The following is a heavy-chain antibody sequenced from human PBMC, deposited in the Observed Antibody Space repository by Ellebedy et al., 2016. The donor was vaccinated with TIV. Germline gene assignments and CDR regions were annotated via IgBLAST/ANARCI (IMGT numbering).Heavy chain of an antibody. CDR3: ARTSAKSGEPPVDFDL. CDR1: GFSLSTSGMC. CDR2: IDWVEDK. J-gene: IGHJ2*01. V-gene: IGHV2-70*11. Sequence: SGPTLVXPTQTLTLTCTFSGFSLSTSGMCVSWIRQPPGKALEWLARIDWVEDKYYSTSLRTRLTISKGTSRNQVVLTMTNMDPVDTATYYCARTSAKSGEPPVDFDLWGRGTLVTVSS. D-gene: IGHD2-15*01.